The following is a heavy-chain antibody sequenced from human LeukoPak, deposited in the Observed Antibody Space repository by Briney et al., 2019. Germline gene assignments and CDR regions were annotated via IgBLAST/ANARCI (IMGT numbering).Heavy chain of an antibody. CDR1: GGSISSSSYY. Sequence: SETLSLTCTVSGGSISSSSYYWGWIRQPPGKGREWIGSIYYSGSTYYNPSLKSRVTISVDTSKNQFSLKLSSVTAADTAVYYCARLPQEDAFDIWGQGTMVTVSS. CDR2: IYYSGST. CDR3: ARLPQEDAFDI. V-gene: IGHV4-39*01. J-gene: IGHJ3*02.